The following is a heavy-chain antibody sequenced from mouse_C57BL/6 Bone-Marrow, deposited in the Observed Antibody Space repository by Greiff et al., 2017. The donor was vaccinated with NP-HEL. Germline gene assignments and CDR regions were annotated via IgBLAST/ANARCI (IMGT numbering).Heavy chain of an antibody. CDR3: ARDYYGSSSYFDY. CDR1: GYTFTSYW. CDR2: IYPSDSET. V-gene: IGHV1-61*01. J-gene: IGHJ2*01. D-gene: IGHD1-1*01. Sequence: QVQLQQPGAELVRPGSSVKLSCKASGYTFTSYWMDWVKQRPGQGLEWIGNIYPSDSETHYNQKFKDKATFTVDNSSSTAYMQLSSLTSEDSAVYNCARDYYGSSSYFDYWGQGTTLTVTS.